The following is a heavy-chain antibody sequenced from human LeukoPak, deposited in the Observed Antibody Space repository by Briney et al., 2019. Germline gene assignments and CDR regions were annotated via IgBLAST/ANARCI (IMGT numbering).Heavy chain of an antibody. J-gene: IGHJ5*02. CDR2: ISGDGGST. D-gene: IGHD6-13*01. V-gene: IGHV3-43*02. Sequence: GGSLRLSCADSGFTFDDYAMHWVRQAPGEGLEWVSLISGDGGSTYYADSVKGRFTISRDNSKNSLYLQMNSLRTEDTALYYCAKDIRAAAYWFDPWGQGTLVTVSS. CDR3: AKDIRAAAYWFDP. CDR1: GFTFDDYA.